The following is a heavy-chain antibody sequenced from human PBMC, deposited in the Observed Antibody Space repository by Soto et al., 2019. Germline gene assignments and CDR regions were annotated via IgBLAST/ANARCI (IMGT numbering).Heavy chain of an antibody. Sequence: QVQLQESGPGLVKPSETLSLTCTVSGGSISSYYWSWIRQPPGKGLEWIGYIYYSGSTNYNPSLMSRVTIAVDTSKNQFSLKLSSVTAADTAVYYCASATRTMVRGVIITPGAFDIWGQGTMVTVSS. CDR2: IYYSGST. CDR1: GGSISSYY. CDR3: ASATRTMVRGVIITPGAFDI. J-gene: IGHJ3*02. D-gene: IGHD3-10*01. V-gene: IGHV4-59*01.